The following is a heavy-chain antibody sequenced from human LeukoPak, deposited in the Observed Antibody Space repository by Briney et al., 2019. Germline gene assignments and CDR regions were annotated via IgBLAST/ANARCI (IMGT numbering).Heavy chain of an antibody. Sequence: ASVKVSCKASGYTFTSYDINWVRQATGQGLEWMGWMNPNSGNTGYAQKFQGRVTMTRNTSISTAYMELSSLRSEDTAVYYCARGFSMVRGAIVGYWGQGTLVTVSS. D-gene: IGHD3-10*01. CDR1: GYTFTSYD. V-gene: IGHV1-8*01. J-gene: IGHJ4*02. CDR3: ARGFSMVRGAIVGY. CDR2: MNPNSGNT.